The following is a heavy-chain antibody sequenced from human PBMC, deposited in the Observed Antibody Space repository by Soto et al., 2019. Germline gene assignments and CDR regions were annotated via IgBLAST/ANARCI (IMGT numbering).Heavy chain of an antibody. J-gene: IGHJ5*02. CDR2: IKSKTDGGTT. V-gene: IGHV3-15*01. Sequence: EVQLVESGGGLVKPGGSLRLSCAASGFTFSNAWMSWVRQAPGKGLEWVGRIKSKTDGGTTDYAAPVKGRFTISRDDSKNTLYLQMNSLKTEDTAVYYCTTAVDYYDSSGWGVFDPWGQGTLVTVSS. CDR3: TTAVDYYDSSGWGVFDP. D-gene: IGHD3-22*01. CDR1: GFTFSNAW.